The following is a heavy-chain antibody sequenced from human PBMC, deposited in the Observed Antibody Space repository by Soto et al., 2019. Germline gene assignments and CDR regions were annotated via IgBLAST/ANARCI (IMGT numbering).Heavy chain of an antibody. J-gene: IGHJ4*02. V-gene: IGHV1-18*01. D-gene: IGHD3-10*01. Sequence: QVQLVQSGAEVKKPGASVKVSCKASGYTFTSYGISWVRQAPGQGLEWMGWISAYNGNTNYAQKLQGRVTMTTDTSTSSGCMELRSLRSDNTAVYYCARVPDTSELPMNYFDYWGQGTLVTVSS. CDR2: ISAYNGNT. CDR1: GYTFTSYG. CDR3: ARVPDTSELPMNYFDY.